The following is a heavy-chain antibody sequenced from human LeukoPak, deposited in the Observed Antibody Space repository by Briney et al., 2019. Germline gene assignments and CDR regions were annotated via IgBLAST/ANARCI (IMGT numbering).Heavy chain of an antibody. CDR2: ISSSSSYI. CDR3: ARDESSSWYVDY. Sequence: GGSLRLSCAASGFTFSSYSMNWVRQAPGKGLEWVSSISSSSSYIYYADSVKGRFTISRDNAKNSLYLQMNSLRAEDTVVYYCARDESSSWYVDYWGQGTLVTVSS. V-gene: IGHV3-21*01. CDR1: GFTFSSYS. J-gene: IGHJ4*02. D-gene: IGHD6-6*01.